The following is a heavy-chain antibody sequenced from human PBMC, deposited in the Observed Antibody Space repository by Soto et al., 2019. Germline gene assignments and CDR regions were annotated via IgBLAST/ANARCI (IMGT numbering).Heavy chain of an antibody. CDR2: IYSGGST. V-gene: IGHV3-53*01. CDR3: GRGFAPHTTPPLPPLGGRAV. Sequence: GGSLRLSCAASGFTVSSNYMSWVRQAPGKGLEWVSVIYSGGSTYYADSVKGRFTISRDNSKNTLYLQMNSLRAEDTAVYYCGRGFAPHTTPPLPPLGGRAVGGKGPRVPVSS. D-gene: IGHD3-16*01. CDR1: GFTVSSNY. J-gene: IGHJ6*04.